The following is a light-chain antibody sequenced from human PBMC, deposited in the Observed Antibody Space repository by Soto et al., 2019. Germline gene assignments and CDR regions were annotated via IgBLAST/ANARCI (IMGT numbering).Light chain of an antibody. CDR3: QQYNNWPLT. CDR2: GAS. J-gene: IGKJ4*01. Sequence: EIVMTQSPATLSVSPGERATLPCRASQSFSSNLAWYQQKPGQAPRLLIYGASTRATGIPARFSGSGSGTEFTLTISSLQSEDFAVYYCQQYNNWPLTFGGGTKVDI. V-gene: IGKV3-15*01. CDR1: QSFSSN.